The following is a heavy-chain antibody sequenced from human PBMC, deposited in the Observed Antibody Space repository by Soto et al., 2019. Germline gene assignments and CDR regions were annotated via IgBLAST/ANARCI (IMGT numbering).Heavy chain of an antibody. CDR2: ISSNGVSM. J-gene: IGHJ6*02. CDR1: GFTFSDYY. D-gene: IGHD2-21*02. Sequence: GGSLRLSCVASGFTFSDYYMTWIRQAPGKGLEWVSYISSNGVSMYYGDSVKGRFTISRDNSKNTLYLQMNSLRAEDTAVYYCARGGIGVVTANYYGMDVWGQGTTVTVSS. V-gene: IGHV3-11*01. CDR3: ARGGIGVVTANYYGMDV.